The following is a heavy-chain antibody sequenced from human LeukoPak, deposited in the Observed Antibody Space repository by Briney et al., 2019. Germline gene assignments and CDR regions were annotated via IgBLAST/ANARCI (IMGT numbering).Heavy chain of an antibody. J-gene: IGHJ6*02. Sequence: GGSLRLSCAASGFTFSSYGMGWVRQAPTKGLEWVSTISGSGVSTYYADSVKGRFTISRDNSKNTLYLQMNSLRAEDTAVYYCAKGLRDIVVVVAATNGYGMDVWGQGTTVTVSS. CDR1: GFTFSSYG. CDR2: ISGSGVST. V-gene: IGHV3-23*01. CDR3: AKGLRDIVVVVAATNGYGMDV. D-gene: IGHD2-15*01.